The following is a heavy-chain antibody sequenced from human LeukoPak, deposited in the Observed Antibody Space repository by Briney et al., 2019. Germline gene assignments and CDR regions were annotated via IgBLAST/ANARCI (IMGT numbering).Heavy chain of an antibody. D-gene: IGHD2-2*01. CDR2: IIPLFGEK. Sequence: SGKVSCKAPGGSLRDYAVIWVRQAPGQGPEWMGGIIPLFGEKNNAQKFQGRVTITADVSTSTAYMELSSLTSEDTAVYYCAGKSCSGTDCYAVYYFDHWGQGSLVTVYS. J-gene: IGHJ4*02. CDR3: AGKSCSGTDCYAVYYFDH. CDR1: GGSLRDYA. V-gene: IGHV1-69*13.